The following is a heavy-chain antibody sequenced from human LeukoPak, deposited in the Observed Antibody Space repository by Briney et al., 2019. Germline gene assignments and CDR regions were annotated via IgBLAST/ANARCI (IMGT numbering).Heavy chain of an antibody. CDR1: GGSFSGYY. Sequence: SETLSLTCAVYGGSFSGYYWSWIRQPPGKGLEWIGEINHSGSTNYNPSLKSRVTISVDTSKNQLSLKLSSVTAADTAVYYCARGLYEDIVVVPAASGHDYSFFDYWGQGTLVTVSS. CDR2: INHSGST. CDR3: ARGLYEDIVVVPAASGHDYSFFDY. J-gene: IGHJ4*02. D-gene: IGHD2-2*01. V-gene: IGHV4-34*01.